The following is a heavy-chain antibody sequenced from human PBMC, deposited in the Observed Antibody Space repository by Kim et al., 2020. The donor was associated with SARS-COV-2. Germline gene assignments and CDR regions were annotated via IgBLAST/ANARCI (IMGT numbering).Heavy chain of an antibody. V-gene: IGHV1-3*01. D-gene: IGHD3-10*01. J-gene: IGHJ5*02. Sequence: YSHKFQGQVTITRDTSATTAYMELSSLTSKDTAVYYCAREGSGSYNWFDPWGQGTLVTVSS. CDR3: AREGSGSYNWFDP.